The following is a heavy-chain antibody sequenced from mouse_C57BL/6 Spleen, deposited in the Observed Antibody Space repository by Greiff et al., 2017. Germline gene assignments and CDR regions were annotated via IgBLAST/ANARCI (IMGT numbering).Heavy chain of an antibody. CDR1: GFTFSSYG. CDR3: ANYDGIAY. J-gene: IGHJ3*01. V-gene: IGHV5-6*02. D-gene: IGHD1-1*01. Sequence: DVMLVESGGDLVKPGGSLKLSCAASGFTFSSYGMSWVRQTPDKRLEWVATISSGGSYTYYPDSVKGRFTISRDNAKNTLYLQMSSLKSEDTAMYYCANYDGIAYWGQGTLVTVSA. CDR2: ISSGGSYT.